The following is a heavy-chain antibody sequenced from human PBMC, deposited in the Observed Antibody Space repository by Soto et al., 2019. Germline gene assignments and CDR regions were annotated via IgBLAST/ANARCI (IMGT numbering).Heavy chain of an antibody. D-gene: IGHD5-18*01. CDR3: ARAIQLGSYYFDY. J-gene: IGHJ4*02. Sequence: QVQLQESGPGLVKPSETLSLTCTVSGGSISSYYWTWIRQPPGKGLEWIGYIYYSGNTNYNPSLKSRVTISVDTSKNQFSLKLSSVTAADTAVYYCARAIQLGSYYFDYWGQGTLVTVSS. CDR1: GGSISSYY. CDR2: IYYSGNT. V-gene: IGHV4-59*01.